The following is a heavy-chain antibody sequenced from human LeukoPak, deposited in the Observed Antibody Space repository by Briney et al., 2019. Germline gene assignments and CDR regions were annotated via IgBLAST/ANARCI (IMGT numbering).Heavy chain of an antibody. V-gene: IGHV4-39*07. Sequence: PSETLSLTCTVSGGSISSSSYYWGWIRQPPGKGLEWIGSIYYSGSTYYNPSLKSRVTISVDTSKNQFSLKLSSVTAADTAVYYCAREGLPPSYYDFWSGYYRDQNWFDPWGQGTLVTVSS. J-gene: IGHJ5*02. D-gene: IGHD3-3*01. CDR1: GGSISSSSYY. CDR2: IYYSGST. CDR3: AREGLPPSYYDFWSGYYRDQNWFDP.